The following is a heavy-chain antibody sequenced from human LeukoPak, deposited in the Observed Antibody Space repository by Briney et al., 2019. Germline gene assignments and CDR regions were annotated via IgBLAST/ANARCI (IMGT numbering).Heavy chain of an antibody. V-gene: IGHV5-51*01. CDR1: GYSFSNYW. J-gene: IGHJ4*02. CDR2: IYPGDSDT. D-gene: IGHD3-22*01. Sequence: GESLKISCKGSGYSFSNYWIGWVRQIPGKGLEWMGIIYPGDSDTRYSPSFQGQVTISADKSISTAYLQWSSLKASDTAMYYCARVMTSGYKNGPEDYWGQGTLVTVSS. CDR3: ARVMTSGYKNGPEDY.